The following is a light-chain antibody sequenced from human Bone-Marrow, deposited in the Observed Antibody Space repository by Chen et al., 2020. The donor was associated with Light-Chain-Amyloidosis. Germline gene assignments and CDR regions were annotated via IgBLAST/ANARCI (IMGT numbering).Light chain of an antibody. CDR1: QSISSY. V-gene: IGKV1-6*01. CDR2: AAS. J-gene: IGKJ1*01. Sequence: IQMTQSPSSLSASVGDRVTITCRASQSISSYLNWYQQKPGKAPKLLIYAASSLQSGVPSRFSGSGSGTDFTLTISSLQPEDFATYYCLQDYNYPLTFGQGTKVEIK. CDR3: LQDYNYPLT.